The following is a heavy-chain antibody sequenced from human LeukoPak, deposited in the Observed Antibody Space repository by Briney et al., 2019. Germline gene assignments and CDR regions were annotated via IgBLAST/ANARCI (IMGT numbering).Heavy chain of an antibody. CDR2: ISGSGGTT. V-gene: IGHV3-23*01. D-gene: IGHD5-18*01. CDR3: AKMDTAMVLYYFDY. J-gene: IGHJ4*02. CDR1: GFAFTNYA. Sequence: PGGSLRLSCAVSGFAFTNYAMNWVRQAPGKGLEWVSSISGSGGTTYYADSVKGRFTISRDNAKNSLYLQMNSLRAEDTAVYYCAKMDTAMVLYYFDYWGQGTLVTVSS.